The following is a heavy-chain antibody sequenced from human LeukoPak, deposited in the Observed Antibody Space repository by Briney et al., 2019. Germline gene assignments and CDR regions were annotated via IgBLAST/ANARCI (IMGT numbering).Heavy chain of an antibody. CDR1: GFTFSNC. Sequence: GGSLRLSCAASGFTFSNCMSWVRQAPGKGLEWVSSISSSSSYIYYADSVKGRFTISRDNAKNSLYLQMNSLRAEDTAVYYCARIAARTPADVWGKGTTVTVSS. CDR3: ARIAARTPADV. CDR2: ISSSSSYI. D-gene: IGHD6-6*01. J-gene: IGHJ6*04. V-gene: IGHV3-21*01.